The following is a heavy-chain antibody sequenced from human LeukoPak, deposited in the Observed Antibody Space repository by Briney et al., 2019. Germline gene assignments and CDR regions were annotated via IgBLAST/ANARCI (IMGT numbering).Heavy chain of an antibody. CDR1: GFTFSSYE. Sequence: GGSLRLSCAASGFTFSSYEMNWVRQAPGKGLEWVSYISSSGSAIHYADSVKGRFTISRDNAKNSLYLQMNSLRAEDTAVYYCARVRGGSNYWGQGTLVTVSS. V-gene: IGHV3-48*03. CDR2: ISSSGSAI. CDR3: ARVRGGSNY. J-gene: IGHJ4*02. D-gene: IGHD2-2*01.